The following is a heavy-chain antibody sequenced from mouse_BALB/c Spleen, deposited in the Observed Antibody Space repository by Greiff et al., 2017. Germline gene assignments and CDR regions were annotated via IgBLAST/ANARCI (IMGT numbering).Heavy chain of an antibody. CDR1: GYTFTSYV. CDR2: INPYNDGT. J-gene: IGHJ1*01. Sequence: VQLKESGPELVKPGASVKMSCKASGYTFTSYVMHWVKQKPGQGLEWIGYINPYNDGTKYNEKFKGKATLTSDKSSSTAYMELSSLTSEDSAVYYCARGITNWYFDVWGAGTTVTDSS. D-gene: IGHD1-1*01. CDR3: ARGITNWYFDV. V-gene: IGHV1-14*01.